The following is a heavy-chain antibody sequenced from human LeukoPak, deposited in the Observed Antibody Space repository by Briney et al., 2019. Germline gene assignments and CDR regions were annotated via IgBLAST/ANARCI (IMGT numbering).Heavy chain of an antibody. Sequence: SETLSLTCTVSGVSISSGGYYWSWIRQHPGKGLEWIGYIYYSGSTDYNPSLKSRVTISVDTSKNQFSLKLSSVTAADTAVYYCARGDLVGATSGYFDYWGQGTLATVSS. CDR3: ARGDLVGATSGYFDY. D-gene: IGHD1-26*01. V-gene: IGHV4-31*03. J-gene: IGHJ4*02. CDR1: GVSISSGGYY. CDR2: IYYSGST.